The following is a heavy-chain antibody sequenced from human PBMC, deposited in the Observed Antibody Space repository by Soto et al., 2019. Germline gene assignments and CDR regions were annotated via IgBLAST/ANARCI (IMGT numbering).Heavy chain of an antibody. V-gene: IGHV3-30*18. CDR1: GFTFSSYG. J-gene: IGHJ4*02. Sequence: QVQLVESGGGVVQPGRSLRLSCAASGFTFSSYGMHWVRQAPGKGLEWVAVISYDGSNKYYADSVKGRFTISRENSKNTLYLHMNRLRAEDTAVYYCSNGPGVAAMEFDCLGQGTLVTV. CDR3: SNGPGVAAMEFDC. CDR2: ISYDGSNK. D-gene: IGHD6-13*01.